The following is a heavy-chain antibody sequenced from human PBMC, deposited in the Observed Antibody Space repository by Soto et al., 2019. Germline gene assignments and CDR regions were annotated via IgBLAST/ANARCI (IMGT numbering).Heavy chain of an antibody. CDR2: IVVGSGNT. CDR1: GFTFTSSA. Sequence: QMQLVQSGPEVKKPGTSVKVSCKASGFTFTSSAMQWVRQARGQRLEWIGWIVVGSGNTNYAQKFQERVTITRDMSTNTDYMELSSLRSEDTAVYYCAAELRSDYGDPGGVYWGQGTLVTVSS. V-gene: IGHV1-58*02. CDR3: AAELRSDYGDPGGVY. D-gene: IGHD4-17*01. J-gene: IGHJ4*02.